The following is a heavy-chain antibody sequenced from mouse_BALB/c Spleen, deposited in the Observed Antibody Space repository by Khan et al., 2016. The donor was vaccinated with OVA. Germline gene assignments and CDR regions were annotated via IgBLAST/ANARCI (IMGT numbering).Heavy chain of an antibody. CDR1: GYSITSDYA. CDR3: ARTVTITTVVATNFNY. Sequence: EVQLQESGPGLVKPSQSLSLTCTVTGYSITSDYAWNWIRQFPGNKLEWMGYISYSGRTSYTPSLKSRISITRDTSKNLFFRQLHSVDTDVTSTYYCARTVTITTVVATNFNYWGQGTTLTVSS. V-gene: IGHV3-2*02. CDR2: ISYSGRT. J-gene: IGHJ2*01. D-gene: IGHD1-1*01.